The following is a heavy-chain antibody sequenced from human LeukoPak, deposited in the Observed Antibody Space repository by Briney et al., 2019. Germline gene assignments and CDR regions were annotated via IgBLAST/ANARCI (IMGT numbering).Heavy chain of an antibody. Sequence: SETLSLTCTVSGGSISGYYWSWIRQPAGEGLEWIGRIHTSGSTFYNPFLKSRVTMSVDTSKNQFSLKLTSMTAADTAVYYCVRGGVVVAATFDFWGQGTPVTVSP. CDR3: VRGGVVVAATFDF. J-gene: IGHJ4*02. V-gene: IGHV4-4*07. CDR1: GGSISGYY. D-gene: IGHD2-15*01. CDR2: IHTSGST.